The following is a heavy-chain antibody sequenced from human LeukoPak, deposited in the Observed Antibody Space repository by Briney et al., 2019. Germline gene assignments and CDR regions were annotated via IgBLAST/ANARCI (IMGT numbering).Heavy chain of an antibody. V-gene: IGHV4-59*06. Sequence: SETLSLTCTVSGGSISSYYWSWIRQHPGKGLEWIGYIYYSGSTYYNPSLKSRVTISVDTSKNQFSLKLSSVTAADTAVYYRARLYSSSLYYFDYWGQGTLVTVSS. D-gene: IGHD6-13*01. CDR2: IYYSGST. J-gene: IGHJ4*02. CDR3: ARLYSSSLYYFDY. CDR1: GGSISSYY.